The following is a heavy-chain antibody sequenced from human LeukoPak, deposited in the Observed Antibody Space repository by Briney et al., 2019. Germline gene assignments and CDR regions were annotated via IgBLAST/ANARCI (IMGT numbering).Heavy chain of an antibody. CDR1: GGSFSGYY. CDR3: ARSPLGFGDLFGYYYFMDV. D-gene: IGHD3-10*01. J-gene: IGHJ6*03. V-gene: IGHV4-34*01. CDR2: INHSGST. Sequence: PSETLSLTCAVYGGSFSGYYWSWIRQPPGKGLEWIGEINHSGSTNYNPSLKGRVTISVDTSKNQFSLKLSSVTAADTAVYFCARSPLGFGDLFGYYYFMDVWGKGTTVTISS.